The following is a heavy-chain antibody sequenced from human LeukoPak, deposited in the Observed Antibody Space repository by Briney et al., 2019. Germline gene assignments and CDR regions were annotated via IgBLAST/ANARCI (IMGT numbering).Heavy chain of an antibody. D-gene: IGHD5-12*01. CDR3: ARSWSGYSDLLGY. V-gene: IGHV4-59*01. Sequence: SETLSLTCSVPGGSITSYYWSWIRQPPGKGLEWLAYMFYSGSTKYNPSLKSRVTISLDTSKNQISLKLASVTAADTAVYYCARSWSGYSDLLGYWGQGTLVTVSS. CDR2: MFYSGST. CDR1: GGSITSYY. J-gene: IGHJ4*02.